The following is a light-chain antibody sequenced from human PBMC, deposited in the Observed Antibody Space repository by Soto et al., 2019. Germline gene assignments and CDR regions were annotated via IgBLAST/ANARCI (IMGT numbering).Light chain of an antibody. CDR2: EVS. CDR1: SSDVGGYNY. CDR3: SSYTNTHTVV. V-gene: IGLV2-14*01. Sequence: QSALTQPASVSGSPGQSTTISCTGTSSDVGGYNYVSWYQQHPGKAPKLMIYEVSNRPSGVSNRFSGSKSGNTASLTIAGLQAEDEADYYCSSYTNTHTVVFGGGTKLTVL. J-gene: IGLJ2*01.